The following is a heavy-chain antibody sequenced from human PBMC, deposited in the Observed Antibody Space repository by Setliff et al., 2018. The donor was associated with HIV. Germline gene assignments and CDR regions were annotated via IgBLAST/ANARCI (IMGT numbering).Heavy chain of an antibody. CDR3: ARGMHGSGSQVGLDY. J-gene: IGHJ4*02. D-gene: IGHD3-10*01. Sequence: ASVKVSCKVSGYTLTELSMHWVRQAPGKGLEWMGGFDPEDGETIYAQKFQGRVTMTEDTSTDTVYVEVTSLTSADTAVYWCARGMHGSGSQVGLDYWGQGALVTVS. CDR1: GYTLTELS. V-gene: IGHV1-24*01. CDR2: FDPEDGET.